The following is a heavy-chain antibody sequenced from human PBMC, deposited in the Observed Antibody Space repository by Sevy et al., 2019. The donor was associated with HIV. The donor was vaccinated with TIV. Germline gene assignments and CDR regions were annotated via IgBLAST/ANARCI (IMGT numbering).Heavy chain of an antibody. V-gene: IGHV3-11*01. D-gene: IGHD2-15*01. Sequence: GGSLRLSCAASGFTFSDYYMSWIRQAPGKGLEWVSYISSSGSTIYYADSVKGRFTISRDNAKNSLYLQMNSLRAEDTAVYYGAGDTSRGGSWRYYYYYGMDVWGQGTTVTVSS. CDR3: AGDTSRGGSWRYYYYYGMDV. CDR2: ISSSGSTI. J-gene: IGHJ6*02. CDR1: GFTFSDYY.